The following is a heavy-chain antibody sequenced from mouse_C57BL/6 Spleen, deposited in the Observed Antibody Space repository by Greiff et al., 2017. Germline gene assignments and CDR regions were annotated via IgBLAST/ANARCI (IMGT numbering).Heavy chain of an antibody. CDR3: AWVLYGNYVAWFAY. D-gene: IGHD2-10*02. CDR2: INPYNGGT. Sequence: VQLKESGPVLVKPGASVKMSCKASGYTFTDYYMNWVKQSHGKSLEWIGVINPYNGGTSYNQKFKGKATLTVDKSSSTAYMELNSLTSEDSAVYYCAWVLYGNYVAWFAYWGQGTLVTVSA. J-gene: IGHJ3*01. V-gene: IGHV1-19*01. CDR1: GYTFTDYY.